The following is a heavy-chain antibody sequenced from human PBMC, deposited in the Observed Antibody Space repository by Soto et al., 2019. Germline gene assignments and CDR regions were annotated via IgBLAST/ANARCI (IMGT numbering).Heavy chain of an antibody. CDR1: GGSISSYY. D-gene: IGHD4-17*01. J-gene: IGHJ5*02. V-gene: IGHV4-59*01. Sequence: PSETLSLTCTVSGGSISSYYWSWIRQPPGKGLEWIGYIYYSGSTNYNPSLKSRVTISVDTSKNQFSLKLSSVTAADTAVYYCARLSTPLIWFDPWGQGTLVTVSS. CDR2: IYYSGST. CDR3: ARLSTPLIWFDP.